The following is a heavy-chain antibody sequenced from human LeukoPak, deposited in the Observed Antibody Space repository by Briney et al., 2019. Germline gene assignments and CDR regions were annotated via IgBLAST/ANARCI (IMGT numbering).Heavy chain of an antibody. CDR3: AKDQKGPPDSTPEYFQH. J-gene: IGHJ1*01. Sequence: PGGSLRLSCAASGFTFSSYGMHWVRQAPGKGLEWVAVIWYDGSNKYYADSVKGRFTIPRDNSKNTLYLQMNSLRAEDTAVYYCAKDQKGPPDSTPEYFQHWGQGTLVTVSS. D-gene: IGHD2-15*01. CDR1: GFTFSSYG. V-gene: IGHV3-33*06. CDR2: IWYDGSNK.